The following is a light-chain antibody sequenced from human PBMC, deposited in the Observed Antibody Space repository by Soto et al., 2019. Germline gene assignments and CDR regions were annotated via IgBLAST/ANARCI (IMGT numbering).Light chain of an antibody. Sequence: EIVLTQSPGTLSLSPGERATLSCRASQSVSSSYLAWYQQKPGQAPRLLIYGASSRATGIPDRFSGSGSGTDFTFTISRLEPEYFAVYYCQQYGSSLTWTFGQGTKVEIK. J-gene: IGKJ1*01. V-gene: IGKV3-20*01. CDR3: QQYGSSLTWT. CDR2: GAS. CDR1: QSVSSSY.